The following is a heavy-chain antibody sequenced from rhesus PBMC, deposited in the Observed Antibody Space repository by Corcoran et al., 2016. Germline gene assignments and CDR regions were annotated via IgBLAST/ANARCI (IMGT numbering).Heavy chain of an antibody. CDR2: IHGSNTNT. Sequence: QVQLQESGPGVVKSSETLSLTCAVSRGSISDSHLWSWIRPPPGKGLEWIGYIHGSNTNTNYNPSLKRRVTISKDTSKNQFSWKLSSVTAADTAVYYWARGFTVFGGALDYWGQGVLVTVSS. CDR1: RGSISDSHL. V-gene: IGHV4S10*01. D-gene: IGHD3-3*01. CDR3: ARGFTVFGGALDY. J-gene: IGHJ4*01.